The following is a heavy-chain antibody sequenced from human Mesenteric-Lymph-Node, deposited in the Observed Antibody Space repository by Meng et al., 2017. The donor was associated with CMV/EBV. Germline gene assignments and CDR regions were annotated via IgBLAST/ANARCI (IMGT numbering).Heavy chain of an antibody. CDR3: AGIGSHYRGLDV. D-gene: IGHD3-16*02. CDR2: IYYNGYT. Sequence: GSLRLSCTVSGDSVRSSSYYWTWIRQPPGKGPEWFGYIYYNGYTNYNPSLKSRVTILLDTSKNQFSLKLSSVTAADTAVYYCAGIGSHYRGLDVWGHGSAVTVSS. V-gene: IGHV4-61*01. CDR1: GDSVRSSSYY. J-gene: IGHJ6*02.